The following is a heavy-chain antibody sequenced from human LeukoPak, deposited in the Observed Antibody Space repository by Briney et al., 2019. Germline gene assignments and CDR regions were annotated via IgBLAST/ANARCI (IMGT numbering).Heavy chain of an antibody. CDR2: INHSGST. V-gene: IGHV4-34*01. CDR3: ARLDIAVAGTLNYFDY. J-gene: IGHJ4*02. Sequence: PSETLSLTCAVYGGSFSGYYWSWIRQPPGKGLEWIGEINHSGSTNYNPSLKSRVTISVDTSKNQFSLKLSSVTAADTAVYYCARLDIAVAGTLNYFDYWGQGTLVTVSS. CDR1: GGSFSGYY. D-gene: IGHD6-19*01.